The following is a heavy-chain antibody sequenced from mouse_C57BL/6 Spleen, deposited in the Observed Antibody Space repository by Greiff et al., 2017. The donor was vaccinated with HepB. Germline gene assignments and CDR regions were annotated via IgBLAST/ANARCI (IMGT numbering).Heavy chain of an antibody. CDR1: GFTFSSYA. CDR2: ISDGGSYT. Sequence: EVKVVESGGGLVKPGGSLKLSCAASGFTFSSYAMSWVRQTPEKRLEWVATISDGGSYTYYPDNVKGRFTISRDNAKNNLYLQMSHLKSEDTAMYYCARYDYDGGYWGQGTTLTVSS. J-gene: IGHJ2*01. V-gene: IGHV5-4*03. D-gene: IGHD2-4*01. CDR3: ARYDYDGGY.